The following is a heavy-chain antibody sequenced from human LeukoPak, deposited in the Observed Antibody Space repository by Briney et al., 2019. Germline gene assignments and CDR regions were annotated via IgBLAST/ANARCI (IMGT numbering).Heavy chain of an antibody. CDR1: GFTFSSYE. D-gene: IGHD3-3*01. Sequence: GGSLRLSCAASGFTFSSYEMNWVRQAPGKGLEWVSNISGSGSGGNTYYADSVKGRFTISRDNSKNTLYLQMNSLRAEDTAVYYCAKSGLNRFDYWGQGTLVTVSS. CDR3: AKSGLNRFDY. CDR2: ISGSGSGGNT. V-gene: IGHV3-23*01. J-gene: IGHJ4*02.